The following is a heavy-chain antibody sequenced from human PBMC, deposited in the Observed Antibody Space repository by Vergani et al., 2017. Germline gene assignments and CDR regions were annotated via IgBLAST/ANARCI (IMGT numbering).Heavy chain of an antibody. CDR2: ISGDGGST. Sequence: EVQLVESGGGVVQPGGSLRLSCAASGFTFDDYAMHWVRQAPGKVLEWVSLISGDGGSTYYADSVKGRFTITSDNAKNSLYLQMNSLRAEDTALYYCAGSSRENWFDPWGQGNLVTVSS. CDR3: AGSSRENWFDP. CDR1: GFTFDDYA. V-gene: IGHV3-43*02. D-gene: IGHD1-26*01. J-gene: IGHJ5*02.